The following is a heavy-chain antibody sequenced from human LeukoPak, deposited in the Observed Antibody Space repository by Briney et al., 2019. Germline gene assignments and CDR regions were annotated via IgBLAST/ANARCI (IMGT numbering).Heavy chain of an antibody. V-gene: IGHV1-8*01. Sequence: ASVKVSCKASGYTFTSYDINWVRQATGQGLEWMGWMNPNSGNTGYAQKFQGRVTMTRNTSISTAYMELSSLRSEDTAVYYCARGPWADYGDYGALLYWGQGTLVTVSS. CDR1: GYTFTSYD. CDR2: MNPNSGNT. J-gene: IGHJ4*02. D-gene: IGHD4-17*01. CDR3: ARGPWADYGDYGALLY.